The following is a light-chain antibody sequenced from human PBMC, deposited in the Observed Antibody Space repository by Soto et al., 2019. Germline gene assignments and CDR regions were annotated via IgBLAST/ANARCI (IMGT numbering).Light chain of an antibody. CDR1: QSISTW. J-gene: IGKJ4*01. CDR2: KAS. CDR3: QQYNTYPLT. V-gene: IGKV1-5*03. Sequence: DIQMTQSPSTLSASVGDRVTITCRASQSISTWLAWYQQKPGKAPNLLIYKASNLEGGVPSRFSGSGSGTEFNITISSLQPDDFSTYYCQQYNTYPLTFGAGTKADIK.